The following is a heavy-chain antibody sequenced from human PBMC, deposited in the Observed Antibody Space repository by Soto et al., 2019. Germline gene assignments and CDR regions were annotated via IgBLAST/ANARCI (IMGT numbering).Heavy chain of an antibody. J-gene: IGHJ4*02. Sequence: QVQLVESGGGVVQPGRSLRLSCAASGFTFSSYGMHWVRQAPGKGLEWVAIISYDGSNTYYADSVKGRFTISRDNSKXTLYLXXNXXXXEXTSVYYCAXEGGLSGSYYISSSYYFDYWGQGTLVTVSS. CDR3: AXEGGLSGSYYISSSYYFDY. D-gene: IGHD1-26*01. V-gene: IGHV3-30*18. CDR1: GFTFSSYG. CDR2: ISYDGSNT.